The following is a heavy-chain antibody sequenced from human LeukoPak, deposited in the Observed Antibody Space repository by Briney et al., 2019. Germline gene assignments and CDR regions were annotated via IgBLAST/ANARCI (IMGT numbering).Heavy chain of an antibody. CDR3: ARVGYGDYSFEY. CDR2: ISAYIGNT. J-gene: IGHJ4*02. Sequence: ASVKVSCKPSGYTFTSYSITWVRQAPGQGLEWMGWISAYIGNTNYAQKLQGRVTMTTDTSTSTAYMELRSLRSDDTAVYYCARVGYGDYSFEYWGQGTLVTVSS. CDR1: GYTFTSYS. V-gene: IGHV1-18*01. D-gene: IGHD4-17*01.